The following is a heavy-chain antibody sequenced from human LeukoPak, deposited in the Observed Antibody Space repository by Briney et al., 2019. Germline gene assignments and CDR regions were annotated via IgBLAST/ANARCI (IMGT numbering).Heavy chain of an antibody. Sequence: SQTLSLTCTVSGGSISSYYWSWSRHRAGDGLGWIGRIYTTGSTNYNTSLKSRVTMSVDTSTNQCCLKLSSVTAADSAMDYWASSGWEHGFDYWGQGTLVTVSS. CDR1: GGSISSYY. V-gene: IGHV4-4*07. D-gene: IGHD6-19*01. J-gene: IGHJ4*02. CDR3: ASSGWEHGFDY. CDR2: IYTTGST.